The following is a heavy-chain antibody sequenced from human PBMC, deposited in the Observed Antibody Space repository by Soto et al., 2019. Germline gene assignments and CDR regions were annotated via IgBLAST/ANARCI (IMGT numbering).Heavy chain of an antibody. CDR3: PRVPPNKSGWYLGGIDY. V-gene: IGHV1-69*01. D-gene: IGHD6-19*01. Sequence: QVQLVQSGADVKKPGSSMKVSCKASGGTFSTYAIIWVRQAPGQGFEWMGGIIPIFGPANYAQKFQGRVTITADESTSTSYMELRSLRSEDPAVYYCPRVPPNKSGWYLGGIDYWGQGNLVTGSS. CDR1: GGTFSTYA. CDR2: IIPIFGPA. J-gene: IGHJ4*02.